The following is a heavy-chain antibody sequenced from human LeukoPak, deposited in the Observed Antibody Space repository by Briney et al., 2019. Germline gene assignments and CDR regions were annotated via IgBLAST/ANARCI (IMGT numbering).Heavy chain of an antibody. CDR2: IYPGDNDT. Sequence: GEALQISCEGCGYSFTNYCIGWVRPMPGKGLGWVGIIYPGDNDTRYSPSFQGQVTISADKSISTAYLQWSSLKASDTAMYYCAGYKVGATTVFNYWGQGTLVTVSS. V-gene: IGHV5-51*01. CDR1: GYSFTNYC. CDR3: AGYKVGATTVFNY. J-gene: IGHJ4*02. D-gene: IGHD1-26*01.